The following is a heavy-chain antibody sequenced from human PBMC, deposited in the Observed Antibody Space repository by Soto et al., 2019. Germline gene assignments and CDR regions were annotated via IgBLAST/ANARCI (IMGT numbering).Heavy chain of an antibody. Sequence: SETLSLTCTVSGGSVTTYYWSWIRQPPWKGLEWIGYASYSGSTNYSPTLRSRTTISVDASKNQFSLKVNSVTAADTAVYYCARDRVYSSSPYYYYYGMDVWGQGTTVTVSS. CDR3: ARDRVYSSSPYYYYYGMDV. CDR2: ASYSGST. CDR1: GGSVTTYY. D-gene: IGHD6-13*01. V-gene: IGHV4-59*02. J-gene: IGHJ6*02.